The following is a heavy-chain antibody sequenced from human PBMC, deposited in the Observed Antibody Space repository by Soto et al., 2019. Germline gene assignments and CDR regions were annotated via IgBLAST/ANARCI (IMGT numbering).Heavy chain of an antibody. Sequence: TLSLTCTVSGGSISSGGYYWSWIRQHPGKGLEWIGYIYYSGSTYYNPSLKSRVTISVDTSKNQFSLKLSSVTAADTAVYYCARTRYYYGSGRLARRSCFDPWGQGTLVTVSS. J-gene: IGHJ5*02. D-gene: IGHD3-10*01. CDR1: GGSISSGGYY. V-gene: IGHV4-31*03. CDR3: ARTRYYYGSGRLARRSCFDP. CDR2: IYYSGST.